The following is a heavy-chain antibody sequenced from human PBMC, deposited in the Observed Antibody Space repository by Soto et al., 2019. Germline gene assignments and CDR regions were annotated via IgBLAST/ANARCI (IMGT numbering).Heavy chain of an antibody. J-gene: IGHJ4*02. Sequence: EVQLVESGGGLVQPGRSLRLSCVASGFIADDYSMHWVRQAPGKGLEWVSGISSNSATINYADSVKGRFTISRDNAKNSLFLQMNSLRPEDTAFYYCVKDMKWGGMTTIHYFDSWGQGTLVTVSS. CDR1: GFIADDYS. CDR3: VKDMKWGGMTTIHYFDS. D-gene: IGHD4-17*01. V-gene: IGHV3-9*02. CDR2: ISSNSATI.